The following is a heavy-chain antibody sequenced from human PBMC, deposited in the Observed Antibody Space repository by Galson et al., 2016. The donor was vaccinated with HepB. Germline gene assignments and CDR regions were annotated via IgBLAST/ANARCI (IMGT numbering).Heavy chain of an antibody. CDR3: ATYGVDPVYYYGMDI. CDR1: GGPISSTY. D-gene: IGHD4-17*01. V-gene: IGHV4-59*01. J-gene: IGHJ6*02. Sequence: ETLSLTCTVSGGPISSTYWSWIRHPPGKGLEWIGYIYYSGSTNYTHSLKSRVTISVDTTKSQFSLKLSSVSAADTAVYYCATYGVDPVYYYGMDIWGPGSTVTVSS. CDR2: IYYSGST.